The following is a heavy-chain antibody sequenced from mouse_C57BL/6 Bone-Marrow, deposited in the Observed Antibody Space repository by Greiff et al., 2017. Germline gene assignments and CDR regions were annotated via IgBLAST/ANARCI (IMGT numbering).Heavy chain of an antibody. Sequence: EVNVVESGGGLVQPGGSLKLSCAASGFTFSDYYMYWVRQTPEKRLEWVAYISNGGGSTYYPETVKGRFTISRDNAKNTLYLQMSRLKSEDTAMYYGARPSTMIAWFAYWGQGTLVTVSA. D-gene: IGHD2-4*01. CDR2: ISNGGGST. J-gene: IGHJ3*01. CDR1: GFTFSDYY. V-gene: IGHV5-12*01. CDR3: ARPSTMIAWFAY.